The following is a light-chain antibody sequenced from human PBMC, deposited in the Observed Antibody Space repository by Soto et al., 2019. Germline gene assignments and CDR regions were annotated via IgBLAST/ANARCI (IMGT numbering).Light chain of an antibody. J-gene: IGLJ2*01. CDR1: TGAVTSGHY. Sequence: QAVVTQEPSLTVSPGGTVTLTFGSSTGAVTSGHYPYWFRQEPGQAPRTLIYETSNKYSWTPARFSGSLLGDKAALTLSGAQPEDEAEYYCLLSYSATRSAVFGGGTKLTVL. V-gene: IGLV7-46*01. CDR2: ETS. CDR3: LLSYSATRSAV.